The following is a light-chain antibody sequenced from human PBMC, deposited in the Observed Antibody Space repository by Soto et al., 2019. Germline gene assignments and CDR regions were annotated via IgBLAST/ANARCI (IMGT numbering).Light chain of an antibody. Sequence: IMLTQSPATLSLSPGERATLSCRASQSVSSYLAWYQQKPGQAPRLLIYDASNRATGIPARFSGSGSGTDFTLTISSLEPEDFAVYYCQQRSNWPPMTFGQGTRLEIK. J-gene: IGKJ5*01. CDR2: DAS. V-gene: IGKV3-11*01. CDR3: QQRSNWPPMT. CDR1: QSVSSY.